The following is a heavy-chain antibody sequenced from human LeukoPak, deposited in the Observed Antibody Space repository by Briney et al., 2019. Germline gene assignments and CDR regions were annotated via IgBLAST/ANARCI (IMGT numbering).Heavy chain of an antibody. D-gene: IGHD1-26*01. J-gene: IGHJ4*02. CDR1: GFIFSSYS. Sequence: GGSLRLSCAAPGFIFSSYSMNWDRQAPGKGLQWVSSISSSSSYIYYADSVKGRFTISRDNAKNSLYLQMNSLRAEDTAVYYCAPLGAATILEFDYWGQGTLVTVSS. V-gene: IGHV3-21*01. CDR3: APLGAATILEFDY. CDR2: ISSSSSYI.